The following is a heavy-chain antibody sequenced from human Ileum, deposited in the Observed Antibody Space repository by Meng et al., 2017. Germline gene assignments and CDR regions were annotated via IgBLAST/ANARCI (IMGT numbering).Heavy chain of an antibody. CDR2: IQSKADGGTT. Sequence: EVPLVGSGGGFVKPGGSLRLSCAASGFTFSDRWMTWVRQAPGKGLEWVGHIQSKADGGTTDYAAPVKGRFTISRDDSKSTLYLQMNSLKTEDTAVYYCTTFYAGYWGQGTLVTVSS. V-gene: IGHV3-15*01. CDR3: TTFYAGY. CDR1: GFTFSDRW. D-gene: IGHD3-16*01. J-gene: IGHJ4*02.